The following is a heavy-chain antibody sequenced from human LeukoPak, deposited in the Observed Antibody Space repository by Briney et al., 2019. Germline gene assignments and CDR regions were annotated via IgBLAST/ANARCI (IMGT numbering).Heavy chain of an antibody. D-gene: IGHD2-21*01. Sequence: GGSLRLSCAAFGFSFSNYWMSWVRQAPGKGLEWVASINQDGSEKYYVDSVKGRFAISRDNAKNSLYLQMNSLRDEDTAVYYCARDESYWGQGTLVTVSS. J-gene: IGHJ4*02. V-gene: IGHV3-7*01. CDR3: ARDESY. CDR1: GFSFSNYW. CDR2: INQDGSEK.